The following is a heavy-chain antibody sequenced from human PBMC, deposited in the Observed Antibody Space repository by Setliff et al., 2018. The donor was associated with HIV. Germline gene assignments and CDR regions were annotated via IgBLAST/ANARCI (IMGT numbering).Heavy chain of an antibody. Sequence: ASVKVSCKASGYTFTGYYMHWVRQAPGQGLEWMGWINTNSGGATYAQTFQGRVTMTRDTSVSTAYMEVSRLRSDDTAVYYCASAGAWQRNALDIWGQGTMVTVSS. D-gene: IGHD5-12*01. V-gene: IGHV1-2*02. CDR3: ASAGAWQRNALDI. CDR1: GYTFTGYY. CDR2: INTNSGGA. J-gene: IGHJ3*02.